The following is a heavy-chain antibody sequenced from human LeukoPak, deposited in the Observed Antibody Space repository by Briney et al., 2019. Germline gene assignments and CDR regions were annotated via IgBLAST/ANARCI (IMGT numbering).Heavy chain of an antibody. D-gene: IGHD2-21*02. Sequence: GGSLRLSCAASGFTFSSYAMSWVRQAPGKGLEWVSIITGSGGITYYADSVKGRFTISRDNSKNTLYLQMNSLRAEDTAVYYCVRDEAYCGGDCYPLGYFQHWGQGTLVTVSS. CDR2: ITGSGGIT. J-gene: IGHJ1*01. CDR1: GFTFSSYA. V-gene: IGHV3-23*01. CDR3: VRDEAYCGGDCYPLGYFQH.